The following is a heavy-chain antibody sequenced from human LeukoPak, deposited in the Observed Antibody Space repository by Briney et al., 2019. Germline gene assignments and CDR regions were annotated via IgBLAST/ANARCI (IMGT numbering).Heavy chain of an antibody. V-gene: IGHV3-48*03. D-gene: IGHD1-1*01. CDR3: ARDPERGGTPYYYGMDV. CDR2: ISSSGSTI. Sequence: GGSLRLSCAASGFTFSSYEMNWVRQAPGKGLEWVSYISSSGSTIYYADSVKGRFTISRDNAKNSLYLQMNSLRAEDTAVYYCARDPERGGTPYYYGMDVWGQGTTVTVSS. CDR1: GFTFSSYE. J-gene: IGHJ6*02.